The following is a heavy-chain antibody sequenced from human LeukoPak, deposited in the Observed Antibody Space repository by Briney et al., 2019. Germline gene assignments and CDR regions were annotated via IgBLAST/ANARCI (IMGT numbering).Heavy chain of an antibody. Sequence: ASVKVSCKASGYTFTGYYMHWVRQAPGQGLEWMGWINPNSGGTNYAQKFQGRVTMTRDTSISTAYMEPSRLRSDETAVYYCARDLGGIEGASALDYWGQGTLVTVSS. D-gene: IGHD1-26*01. CDR2: INPNSGGT. J-gene: IGHJ4*02. V-gene: IGHV1-2*02. CDR3: ARDLGGIEGASALDY. CDR1: GYTFTGYY.